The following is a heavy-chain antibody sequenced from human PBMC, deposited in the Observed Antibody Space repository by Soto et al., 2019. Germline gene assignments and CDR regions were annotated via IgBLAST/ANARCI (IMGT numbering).Heavy chain of an antibody. V-gene: IGHV3-21*01. CDR1: GFTFSSYS. D-gene: IGHD3-3*01. J-gene: IGHJ6*02. CDR3: ARDRRTTYYDFWSGYRSYYYYGMDV. Sequence: GGSLRLSCAASGFTFSSYSMNWVRQAPGKGLECVSSISSSSSYIYYADSVKGRFTISRDNAKNSLYLQMNSLRAEDTAVYYCARDRRTTYYDFWSGYRSYYYYGMDVWGQGTTVTVSS. CDR2: ISSSSSYI.